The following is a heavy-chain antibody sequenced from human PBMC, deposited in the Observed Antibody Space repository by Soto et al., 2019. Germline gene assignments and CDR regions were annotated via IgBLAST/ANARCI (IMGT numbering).Heavy chain of an antibody. D-gene: IGHD6-13*01. CDR3: VIIATSGGGDAFEI. CDR2: ILSDEINK. CDR1: GFTFSNYA. Sequence: QVQLVESGGGVVQPGRSLRLSCAASGFTFSNYAMHWVRQAPGKGLEWVAAILSDEINKYSADSVKGRFTISRDNSKNTLYLQTTSLRPKATAVYYCVIIATSGGGDAFEIWGQGTMVTVSS. V-gene: IGHV3-30-3*01. J-gene: IGHJ3*02.